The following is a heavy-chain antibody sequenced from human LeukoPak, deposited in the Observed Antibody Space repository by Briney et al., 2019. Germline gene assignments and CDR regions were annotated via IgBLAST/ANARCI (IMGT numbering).Heavy chain of an antibody. CDR2: ISSNGGST. Sequence: HSGGSLRLSCAPSGFTFSSYAMHCLPQAPGKGLEYVSAISSNGGSTYYANSVKGRFTISRDNSKNTLYLQMGSLRAEDMAVYYCARDHYGDYVGWFDPWGQGTLVTVSS. J-gene: IGHJ5*02. CDR1: GFTFSSYA. D-gene: IGHD4-17*01. V-gene: IGHV3-64*01. CDR3: ARDHYGDYVGWFDP.